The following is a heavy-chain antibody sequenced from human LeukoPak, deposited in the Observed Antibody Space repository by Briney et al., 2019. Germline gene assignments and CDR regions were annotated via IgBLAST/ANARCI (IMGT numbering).Heavy chain of an antibody. D-gene: IGHD1-26*01. Sequence: GGSLRLSCAASGFTFSNAWMSWVRQAPGKGLEWVSAISGSGGSTYYADSVKGRFTISRDNSKNTLYLQMNSLRAEDTAVYYCAKDGGVGATDYWGQGTLVTVSS. V-gene: IGHV3-23*01. CDR3: AKDGGVGATDY. CDR1: GFTFSNAW. CDR2: ISGSGGST. J-gene: IGHJ4*02.